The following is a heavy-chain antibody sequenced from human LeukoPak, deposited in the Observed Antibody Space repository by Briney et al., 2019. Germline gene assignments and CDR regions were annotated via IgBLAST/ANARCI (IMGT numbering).Heavy chain of an antibody. CDR3: AREWELPNSFDY. CDR2: IYYSGST. Sequence: SETLSLTCTVSGGSISSYYWSWIRQPPGKGLEWIGGIYYSGSTYYNPPLKSRVTISVDTSKNQFSLKLSSVTAADTAVYYCAREWELPNSFDYWGQGTLVTVSS. D-gene: IGHD1-26*01. CDR1: GGSISSYY. J-gene: IGHJ4*02. V-gene: IGHV4-39*07.